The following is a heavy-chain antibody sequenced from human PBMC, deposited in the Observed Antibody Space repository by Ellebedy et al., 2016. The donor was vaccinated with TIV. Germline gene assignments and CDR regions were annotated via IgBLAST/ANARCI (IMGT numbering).Heavy chain of an antibody. CDR3: AAYYGGRFDY. CDR1: GGSISTFY. Sequence: MPSETLSLTCNVSGGSISTFYWSWIRQPPGKGLEFIGYIYYIGITNYNPSLESRVAISIEPPENQFSLRLSSVTAADTAVYYCAAYYGGRFDYWGQGTLVTVSS. V-gene: IGHV4-59*01. D-gene: IGHD4-23*01. CDR2: IYYIGIT. J-gene: IGHJ4*02.